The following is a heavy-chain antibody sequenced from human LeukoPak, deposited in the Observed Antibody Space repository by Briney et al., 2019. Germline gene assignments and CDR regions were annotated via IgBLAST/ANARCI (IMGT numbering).Heavy chain of an antibody. J-gene: IGHJ4*02. D-gene: IGHD4-17*01. CDR1: GGTFSSYA. V-gene: IGHV1-69*04. Sequence: ASVKVSCKASGGTFSSYAISWVRQAPGQGLEWMGRIIPILGIANYAQKFQGRVTITADKSTSTAYMELSSLRSEDTAVYHCARDRLSTVTTGYYFDYWGQGTLVTVSS. CDR2: IIPILGIA. CDR3: ARDRLSTVTTGYYFDY.